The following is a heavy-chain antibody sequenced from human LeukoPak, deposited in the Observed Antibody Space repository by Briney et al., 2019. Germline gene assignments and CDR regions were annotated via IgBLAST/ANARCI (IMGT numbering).Heavy chain of an antibody. CDR3: ARDKYSSSLGYYYYYMDV. D-gene: IGHD6-6*01. J-gene: IGHJ6*03. V-gene: IGHV3-21*01. CDR2: ISDDSNYI. Sequence: GGSLRLSCAASGFTFSTYSGNWIRQAPGKGLEWVSSISDDSNYIFYADSVKGRFTISRDNAKNSLYLQMNSLTAEDSAVYYCARDKYSSSLGYYYYYMDVWGKGTTVTVSS. CDR1: GFTFSTYS.